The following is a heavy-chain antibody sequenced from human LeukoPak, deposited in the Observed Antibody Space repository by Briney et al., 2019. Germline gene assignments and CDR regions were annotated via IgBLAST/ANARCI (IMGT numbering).Heavy chain of an antibody. V-gene: IGHV3-48*02. J-gene: IGHJ4*02. D-gene: IGHD5-18*01. CDR1: GFTFSGSA. Sequence: GESLKLSCAASGFTFSGSAMHWVRQAPGKGLEWVSYISSSSSTIYYADSVKGRFTISRDNAKNSLYLQMNSLRDEDTAVYYCARVIQLWSYYFDYWGQGTLVTVSS. CDR2: ISSSSSTI. CDR3: ARVIQLWSYYFDY.